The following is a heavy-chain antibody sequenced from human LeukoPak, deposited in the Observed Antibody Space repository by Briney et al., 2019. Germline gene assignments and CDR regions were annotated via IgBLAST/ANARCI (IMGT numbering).Heavy chain of an antibody. D-gene: IGHD4-17*01. Sequence: GESLKISCKGLGYSFNTYWSAWVRQMPGKGLEWVGIIYPGGSETRYGPSLEGQVTISADKSISTAYLQWSSLKASDTAMYYCARPLGTTGEDYWGQGTLVTVSS. V-gene: IGHV5-51*01. CDR2: IYPGGSET. CDR1: GYSFNTYW. CDR3: ARPLGTTGEDY. J-gene: IGHJ4*02.